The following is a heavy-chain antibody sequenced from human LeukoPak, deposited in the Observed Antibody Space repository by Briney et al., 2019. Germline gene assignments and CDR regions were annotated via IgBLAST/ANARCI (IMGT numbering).Heavy chain of an antibody. J-gene: IGHJ6*03. Sequence: GGSLRLSCAASGFTFSSYGMSWVRQAPGKGLEWVSAISGSGGSTYYADSVKGRFTISRDNSKNTLFLQVNSLRAEDTAIYYCAKNGDRGAYCSGGSCYPYYYYYMDVWGKGTTVTISS. CDR1: GFTFSSYG. V-gene: IGHV3-23*01. D-gene: IGHD2-15*01. CDR3: AKNGDRGAYCSGGSCYPYYYYYMDV. CDR2: ISGSGGST.